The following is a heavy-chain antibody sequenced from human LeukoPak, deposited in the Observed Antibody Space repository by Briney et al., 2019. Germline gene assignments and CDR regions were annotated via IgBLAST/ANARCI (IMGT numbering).Heavy chain of an antibody. CDR3: ARSPTVTNTFDY. D-gene: IGHD4-17*01. CDR2: IYSSGST. V-gene: IGHV4-4*07. CDR1: GGSISSYY. J-gene: IGHJ4*02. Sequence: SETLSLTCTVSGGSISSYYWSWIRQPAGKGLEWIGRIYSSGSTNYNPSLNSRVTISVDNSKNQFSLKLSSVPGADTAVYYCARSPTVTNTFDYWGQGTLVTVSS.